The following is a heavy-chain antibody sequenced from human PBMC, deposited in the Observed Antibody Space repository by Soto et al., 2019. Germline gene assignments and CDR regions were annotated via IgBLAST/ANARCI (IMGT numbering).Heavy chain of an antibody. CDR2: IYYSGST. Sequence: SETLSLTCTVSGGSVSSGSYYWSWIRQHPGKGLEWIGYIYYSGSTYYNPSLKSRVTISVDTSKNQFSLKLSSVTAADTAVYYCARDRIVVVDYYYYGMDVWGQGTTVTVSS. CDR1: GGSVSSGSYY. D-gene: IGHD2-21*01. V-gene: IGHV4-31*03. CDR3: ARDRIVVVDYYYYGMDV. J-gene: IGHJ6*02.